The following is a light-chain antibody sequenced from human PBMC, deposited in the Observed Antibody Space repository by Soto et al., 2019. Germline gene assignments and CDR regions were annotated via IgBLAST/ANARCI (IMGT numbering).Light chain of an antibody. CDR3: QQCDDWPRT. V-gene: IGKV3-15*01. J-gene: IGKJ1*01. CDR1: QSVGNN. CDR2: GAS. Sequence: EIVMTQSPATLSVSPGERATLSCRASQSVGNNLAWYQQKPGQAPRLLIQGASIRATGVPARFSGSGSGTEFTLTISSLQSEDFAVYYCQQCDDWPRTFGQGTKVEIK.